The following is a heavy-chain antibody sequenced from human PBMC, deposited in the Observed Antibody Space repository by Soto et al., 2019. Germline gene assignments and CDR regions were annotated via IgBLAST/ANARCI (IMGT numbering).Heavy chain of an antibody. V-gene: IGHV2-5*01. CDR1: GFSLTTGRVG. J-gene: IGHJ4*02. Sequence: QITLEETGPTLVKPTQTLTLTCTFSGFSLTTGRVGVGWIRQPPGKALEWLAVIHWNDDNHYSPSLKSRLTITKDTSKNQVVLTLTNMDPVDTATFYCTHRLVGSGQGYWGQGTLVTVSS. CDR3: THRLVGSGQGY. D-gene: IGHD2-15*01. CDR2: IHWNDDN.